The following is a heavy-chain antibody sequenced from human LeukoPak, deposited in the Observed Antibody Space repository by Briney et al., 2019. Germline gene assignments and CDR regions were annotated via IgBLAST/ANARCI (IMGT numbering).Heavy chain of an antibody. CDR2: ISYDGSNK. Sequence: GRSLRLSCAASGFTFSHYALHWVRQAPGKGLEWVAVISYDGSNKYYTDSVKGRFTISRDNPKNMLYAQMSSLRAEDTAVYYCARDASSGYDPPYYGMDVWGQGTTVTVSS. CDR3: ARDASSGYDPPYYGMDV. V-gene: IGHV3-30*04. CDR1: GFTFSHYA. D-gene: IGHD5-12*01. J-gene: IGHJ6*02.